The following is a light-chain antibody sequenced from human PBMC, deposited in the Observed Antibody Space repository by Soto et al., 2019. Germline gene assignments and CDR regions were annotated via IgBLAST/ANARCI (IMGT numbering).Light chain of an antibody. V-gene: IGLV1-44*01. CDR3: AAWDDSLNGVI. J-gene: IGLJ2*01. CDR1: SSNIGSNT. CDR2: GNN. Sequence: QSVLTQPPSASGTPGQRVTISCSGSSSNIGSNTVNWYQQLPGTAPKLLMFGNNQRPSGVPDRFSGSKSGTSASLAISGLQSEDEADYCCAAWDDSLNGVIFGGGTKLTVL.